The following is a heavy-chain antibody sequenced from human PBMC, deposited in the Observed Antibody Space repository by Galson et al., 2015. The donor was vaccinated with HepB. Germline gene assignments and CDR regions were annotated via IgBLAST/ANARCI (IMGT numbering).Heavy chain of an antibody. CDR3: ARAAVPAPAPFDY. Sequence: QVQLQESGPGLVKPSETLSLTCAVSGGPVSSGNYYWSWIRQSPRKGLEWIGYTYYSGNTNYNPSLKSRVSMSVDTSKNQFSLKLSSVTAADTAMYYCARAAVPAPAPFDYWGQGTLVTVSS. V-gene: IGHV4-61*01. D-gene: IGHD2-2*01. J-gene: IGHJ4*02. CDR1: GGPVSSGNYY. CDR2: TYYSGNT.